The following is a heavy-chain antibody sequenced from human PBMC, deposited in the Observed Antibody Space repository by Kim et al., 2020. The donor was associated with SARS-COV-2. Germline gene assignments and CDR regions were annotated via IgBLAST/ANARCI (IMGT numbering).Heavy chain of an antibody. D-gene: IGHD6-6*01. V-gene: IGHV3-48*02. CDR3: AREDTSSSSVDY. Sequence: GGSLRLSCAASGFIFRTYSMNWVRQAPGKGLEWLSYISGSSNQIDYAGSVMGRFTISRDNAKESLYLQMNSLRDEDTAVYYCAREDTSSSSVDYWGQGTLVTVSS. CDR1: GFIFRTYS. CDR2: ISGSSNQI. J-gene: IGHJ4*02.